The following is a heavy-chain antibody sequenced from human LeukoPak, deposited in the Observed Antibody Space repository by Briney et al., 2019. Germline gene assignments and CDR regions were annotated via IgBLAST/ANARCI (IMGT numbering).Heavy chain of an antibody. V-gene: IGHV3-33*06. CDR2: IWYEEKTK. CDR3: AKEGIYLKSSLED. D-gene: IGHD5-12*01. J-gene: IGHJ4*02. CDR1: GFTFSSYG. Sequence: GGSLRLSCTASGFTFSSYGMHWVRQAPGSGLEWVATIWYEEKTKYYIDSVKGRFTISRDNSKNTFYLRMNSLRVDDTAIYYRAKEGIYLKSSLEDWGQGTPVTVSS.